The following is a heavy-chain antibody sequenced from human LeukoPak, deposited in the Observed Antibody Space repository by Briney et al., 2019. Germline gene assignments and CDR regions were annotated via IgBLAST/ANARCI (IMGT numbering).Heavy chain of an antibody. J-gene: IGHJ4*02. Sequence: ASETLSLTCTVCAGSISSSSYFWGWIRQPPGKGLEWIGTIFYTGSTYYNPSLNSRVTMSVDTSKNQFSLKLSSVTAADTAVYYCARSLSSSWRGDYFDYWGQGTLVTVSS. CDR1: AGSISSSSYF. CDR2: IFYTGST. V-gene: IGHV4-39*01. CDR3: ARSLSSSWRGDYFDY. D-gene: IGHD6-13*01.